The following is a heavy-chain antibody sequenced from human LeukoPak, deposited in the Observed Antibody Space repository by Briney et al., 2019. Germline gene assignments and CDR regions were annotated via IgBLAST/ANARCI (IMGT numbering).Heavy chain of an antibody. Sequence: GGSLRLSCAASGFTFSTYTMNSVRQAPGKGLEWVSYVSSSGGTIYYADSVKGRFTISRDNAKNSLYLQMNNLRVEDTAVYYCAKANWVSNADAVWWGQGTLVTVSS. V-gene: IGHV3-48*04. CDR2: VSSSGGTI. D-gene: IGHD1-1*01. J-gene: IGHJ4*02. CDR1: GFTFSTYT. CDR3: AKANWVSNADAVW.